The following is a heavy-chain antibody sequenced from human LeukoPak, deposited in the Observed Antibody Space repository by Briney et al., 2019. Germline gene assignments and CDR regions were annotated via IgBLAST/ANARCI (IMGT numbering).Heavy chain of an antibody. CDR1: GFTFSSYW. D-gene: IGHD6-13*01. Sequence: GGSLRLSCAASGFTFSSYWMSWVRQAPGKGLEWMANIKQDGSEKYYVDSVKGRFTISRDNAKNSLYLQMNSLRAEDTAVYYCARVTPTRKAAAEGGIDAFDIWGQGTMVTVSS. V-gene: IGHV3-7*01. CDR2: IKQDGSEK. J-gene: IGHJ3*02. CDR3: ARVTPTRKAAAEGGIDAFDI.